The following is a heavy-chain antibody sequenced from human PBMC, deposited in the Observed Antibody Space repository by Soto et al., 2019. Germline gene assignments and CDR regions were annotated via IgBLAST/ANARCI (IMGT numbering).Heavy chain of an antibody. Sequence: GESLKISCKGSGYSFTKYWISWVRHMPGKGLEWMGRIDPSDSYINYSPSFQGHVTISADKSINTAYLQWSSLRASDTAIYYCARHYICRGGDCYYYGMDVWGQGTTVTVSS. CDR3: ARHYICRGGDCYYYGMDV. CDR1: GYSFTKYW. D-gene: IGHD3-16*01. V-gene: IGHV5-10-1*01. J-gene: IGHJ6*02. CDR2: IDPSDSYI.